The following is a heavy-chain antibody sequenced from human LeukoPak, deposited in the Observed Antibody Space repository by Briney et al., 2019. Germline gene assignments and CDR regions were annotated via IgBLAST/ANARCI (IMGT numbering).Heavy chain of an antibody. CDR1: GFDFTAYT. D-gene: IGHD4-17*01. J-gene: IGHJ4*02. CDR3: AGMLHYGDLNYSFDY. V-gene: IGHV3-21*01. Sequence: GGSLRLSCAASGFDFTAYTMHWVRQAPGKGLEWVSSISGSGAYIYHADSMRGRFDISRDNAKNSLYLQMNSLRADDTAIYYCAGMLHYGDLNYSFDYWGQGTLVTVSS. CDR2: ISGSGAYI.